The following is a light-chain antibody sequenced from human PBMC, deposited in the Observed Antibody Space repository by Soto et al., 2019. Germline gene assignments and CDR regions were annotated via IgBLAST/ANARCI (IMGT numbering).Light chain of an antibody. CDR1: SSDVGGYNY. V-gene: IGLV2-14*01. Sequence: QSVLTQPASVSGSPGQSITISCTGTSSDVGGYNYVSWYQQHPGKAPKLMIFEVSNRPSGVSIRFSGSKSGNTASLTISGLQSEDEADYYCSSYTTNNSHVFGTGTKVTVL. J-gene: IGLJ1*01. CDR3: SSYTTNNSHV. CDR2: EVS.